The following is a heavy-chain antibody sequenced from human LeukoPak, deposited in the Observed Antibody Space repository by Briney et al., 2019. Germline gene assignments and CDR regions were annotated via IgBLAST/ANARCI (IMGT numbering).Heavy chain of an antibody. D-gene: IGHD3-10*01. CDR1: GFTFSSYA. Sequence: PGGSLRLSCAASGFTFSSYAMRWVRQAPGKGLEWVSAVTGGGESTYYADSVKGRLTISRDNSKNTLYLQMNSLRAEDTAVYYCAKGSGSGSPYYLDYWGQGTLVTVSS. CDR2: VTGGGEST. CDR3: AKGSGSGSPYYLDY. V-gene: IGHV3-23*01. J-gene: IGHJ4*02.